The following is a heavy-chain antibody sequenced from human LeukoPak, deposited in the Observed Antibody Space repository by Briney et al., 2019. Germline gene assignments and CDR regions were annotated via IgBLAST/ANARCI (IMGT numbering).Heavy chain of an antibody. CDR3: ARSLPNYYGSYYYYGMDV. D-gene: IGHD3-10*01. V-gene: IGHV1-18*01. J-gene: IGHJ6*02. CDR2: ISAYNGNT. Sequence: ASVKVSCKASGYTFTSYGISWVRQAPGQGLEWMGWISAYNGNTNYAQKLQGRVTMTTDTSTSTAYMELRSLRSDDTAVYYCARSLPNYYGSYYYYGMDVWGQGTTVTVSS. CDR1: GYTFTSYG.